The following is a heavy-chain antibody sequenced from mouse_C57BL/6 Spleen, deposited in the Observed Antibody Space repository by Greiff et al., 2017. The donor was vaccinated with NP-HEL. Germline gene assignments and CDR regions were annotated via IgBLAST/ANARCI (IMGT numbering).Heavy chain of an antibody. Sequence: EVQWVESGGGLVQPGGSMKLSCVASGFTFSNYWMNWVRQSPEKGLEWVAQIRLKSDNYATHYAESVKGRFTISRDDSKSSVYLQMNNLRAEDTGIYYCTDNFYFDYWGQGTTLTVSS. CDR2: IRLKSDNYAT. V-gene: IGHV6-3*01. CDR3: TDNFYFDY. J-gene: IGHJ2*01. D-gene: IGHD4-1*02. CDR1: GFTFSNYW.